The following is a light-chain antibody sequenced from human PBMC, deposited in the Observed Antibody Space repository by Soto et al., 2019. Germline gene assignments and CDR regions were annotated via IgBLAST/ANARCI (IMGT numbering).Light chain of an antibody. CDR2: DAS. V-gene: IGKV3-20*01. J-gene: IGKJ5*01. CDR3: QQHGISHIT. CDR1: QNINNNY. Sequence: VLTQSPGTPSLAPGGRATLSCRVSQNINNNYLAWYQHNPGQAPRLLIYDASLRATGVPDRFSGSGSGTDFTLTITRLEPDDSAVYYCQQHGISHITFGQGTRLEIK.